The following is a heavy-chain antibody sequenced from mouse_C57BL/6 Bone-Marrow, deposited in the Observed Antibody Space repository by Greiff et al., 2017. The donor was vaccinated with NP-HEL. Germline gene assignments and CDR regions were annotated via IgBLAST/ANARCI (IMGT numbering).Heavy chain of an antibody. J-gene: IGHJ4*01. CDR2: ISDGGSYT. D-gene: IGHD1-1*01. CDR1: GFTFSSYA. CDR3: AREGYYYGSRDYYAMDY. V-gene: IGHV5-4*01. Sequence: EVMLVESGEGLVKPGGSLKLSCAASGFTFSSYAMSWVRQTPEKRLEWVAYISDGGSYTYYPDNVKGRFTISRDNAKNNLYLQMSHLKSEDTAMYYCAREGYYYGSRDYYAMDYWGQGTSVTVSS.